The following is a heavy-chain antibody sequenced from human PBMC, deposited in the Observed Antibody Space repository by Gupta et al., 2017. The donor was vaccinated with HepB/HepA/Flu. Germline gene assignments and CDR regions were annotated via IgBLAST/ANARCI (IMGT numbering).Heavy chain of an antibody. Sequence: EVQLLESGGDLVQPGGSLRLSCAVSGFTIGANAMSWVRQAPGKGLEWVSGIGSDMRQHYTDSVRGRFTISRDNSENRVYLQMNSLRVEDTAVYYCAKDLWFWSGMDGWGKGTTVTVSS. D-gene: IGHD3-3*01. CDR2: IGSDMRQ. V-gene: IGHV3-23*01. J-gene: IGHJ6*03. CDR3: AKDLWFWSGMDG. CDR1: GFTIGANA.